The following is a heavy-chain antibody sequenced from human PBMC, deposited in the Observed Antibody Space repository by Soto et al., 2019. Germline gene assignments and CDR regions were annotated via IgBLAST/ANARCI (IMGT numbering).Heavy chain of an antibody. D-gene: IGHD2-21*02. V-gene: IGHV1-69*06. CDR3: SSVTALGTGYAMEV. Sequence: QVRLAQSGTEVKKHGSSVKVSCKASGGTFSDSGVTWLRQAPRQGLEWVGAILPKFVKTNYAQKFQGRVAIVADKSPDTVFLEVIRLKSDDTAVYFCSSVTALGTGYAMEVWRQGTTCIVSS. CDR2: ILPKFVKT. CDR1: GGTFSDSG. J-gene: IGHJ6*02.